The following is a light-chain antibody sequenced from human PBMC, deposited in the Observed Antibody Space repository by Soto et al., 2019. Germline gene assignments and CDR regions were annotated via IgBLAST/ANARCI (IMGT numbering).Light chain of an antibody. J-gene: IGKJ4*01. Sequence: DIQMTQSPSSLSASVGDRVTITCRASQSINSYLSWYQQKPGKAPKLLIYAASSLQSGVPSRFSGSVSGTDCTLSISSLQPEDFATYYCQQSYSSLLTFVGGTQVEI. V-gene: IGKV1-39*01. CDR3: QQSYSSLLT. CDR2: AAS. CDR1: QSINSY.